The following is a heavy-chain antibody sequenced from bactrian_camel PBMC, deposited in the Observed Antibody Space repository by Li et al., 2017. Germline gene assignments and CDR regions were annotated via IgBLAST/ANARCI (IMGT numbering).Heavy chain of an antibody. J-gene: IGHJ4*01. CDR3: AAEPLNVGNCPSDPYEFNV. CDR1: AGAGTAGC. D-gene: IGHD8*01. Sequence: HVQLVESGGGSVQAGGSLNLSCTIAAGAGTAGCMGWFRQAPGKEREGVATVASDGISTYADSVTGRFTISKDDSKNTLSLQMDSLKPEDTAMYYCAAEPLNVGNCPSDPYEFNVWGQGTQVTVS. V-gene: IGHV3S53*01. CDR2: VASDGIS.